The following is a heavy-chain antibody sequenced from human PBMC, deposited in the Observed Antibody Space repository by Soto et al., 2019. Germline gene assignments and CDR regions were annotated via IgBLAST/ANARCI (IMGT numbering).Heavy chain of an antibody. CDR1: GGTFSSYA. Sequence: SVKVSCKASGGTFSSYAISWVRQAPGQGLEWMGGIIPIFGTANYAQKFQGRVTITADKSTSTAYMELSSLRSEDTGVYYCARALRYFHWLPWFDPWGQGTLVTVSS. J-gene: IGHJ5*02. D-gene: IGHD3-9*01. CDR2: IIPIFGTA. CDR3: ARALRYFHWLPWFDP. V-gene: IGHV1-69*06.